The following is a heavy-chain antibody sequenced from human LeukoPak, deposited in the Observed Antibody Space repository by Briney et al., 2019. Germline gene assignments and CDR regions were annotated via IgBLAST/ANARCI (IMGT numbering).Heavy chain of an antibody. V-gene: IGHV4-59*01. Sequence: SETLSLTCTVSGGSISSYYWSWIRQPPGKGLEWIGYTYYSGSTNYNPSLKSRVTISVDTSKNQFSLKLSSVTAADTAVYYCATERGDYAFDIWGQGTMVTVS. CDR1: GGSISSYY. D-gene: IGHD3-16*01. J-gene: IGHJ3*02. CDR3: ATERGDYAFDI. CDR2: TYYSGST.